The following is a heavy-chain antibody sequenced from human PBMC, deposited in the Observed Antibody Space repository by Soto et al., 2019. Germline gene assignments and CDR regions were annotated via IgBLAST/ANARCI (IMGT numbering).Heavy chain of an antibody. D-gene: IGHD2-21*01. V-gene: IGHV4-31*03. CDR1: VGSMSRGGYY. CDR3: VRLIRDKTEY. J-gene: IGHJ4*02. Sequence: TLSLTCTFSVGSMSRGGYYCSWTRQHPGKGLEWIGYIYYSGSTYYNPSLKSRVTISIDTSKNQFSLKLTSVTAADTAVYYCVRLIRDKTEYWGQGALV. CDR2: IYYSGST.